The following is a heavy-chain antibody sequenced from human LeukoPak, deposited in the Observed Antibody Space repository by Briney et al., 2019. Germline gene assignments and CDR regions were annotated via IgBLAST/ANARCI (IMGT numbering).Heavy chain of an antibody. J-gene: IGHJ4*02. D-gene: IGHD2-2*01. Sequence: EASVKVSCKASGYTFTSYYMHWVRQAPGQGLEWMGIINPSGGSTSYAQKFQGRVTMTRDTSTSTVYMELSSLRSEDTAVYYCAFLGYCSSTSCTELGYWGQGTLVTVSS. CDR2: INPSGGST. V-gene: IGHV1-46*01. CDR3: AFLGYCSSTSCTELGY. CDR1: GYTFTSYY.